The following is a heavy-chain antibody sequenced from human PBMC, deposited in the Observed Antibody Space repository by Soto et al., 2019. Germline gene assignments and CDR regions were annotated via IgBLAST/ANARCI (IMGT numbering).Heavy chain of an antibody. J-gene: IGHJ4*02. CDR1: GYTFTDYD. D-gene: IGHD5-12*01. Sequence: QVQLVQSGAEVKKPGAPVKVSCKASGYTFTDYDINWVRQATGQGLEWMGWMNPNTGNTRYAQNFQGRRIMTRDTSISTAYMELSSLRSEDTAVYYCARGKLATMTDFWGQGTLVTVSS. V-gene: IGHV1-8*01. CDR3: ARGKLATMTDF. CDR2: MNPNTGNT.